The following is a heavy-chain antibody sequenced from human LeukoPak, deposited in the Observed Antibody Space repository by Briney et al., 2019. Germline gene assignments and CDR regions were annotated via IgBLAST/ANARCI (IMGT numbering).Heavy chain of an antibody. Sequence: GASVKVSCKASGYTFTSYDINWVRQATGQGLEWMGWINPNSGGTNYAQKFQGRVTMTRDTSISTAYMELSRLRSDDTAVYYCAREGLDGRGGSSGYRFDYWGQGTLVIVSS. CDR2: INPNSGGT. CDR3: AREGLDGRGGSSGYRFDY. J-gene: IGHJ4*02. D-gene: IGHD3-22*01. V-gene: IGHV1-2*02. CDR1: GYTFTSYD.